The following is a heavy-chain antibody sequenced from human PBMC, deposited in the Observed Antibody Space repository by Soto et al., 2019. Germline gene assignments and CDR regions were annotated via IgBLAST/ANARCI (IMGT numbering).Heavy chain of an antibody. J-gene: IGHJ3*02. V-gene: IGHV3-11*06. CDR2: ISSSSSYT. D-gene: IGHD4-17*01. CDR3: ARDIGGDYGGNPDFDAFDI. CDR1: GFTFSDYY. Sequence: PGGPLRLSCSASGFTFSDYYLSWIRQAPGKGLEWVSYISSSSSYTNYADSVKGRFTISRDNAKNSLYLQMNSLRAEDTAVYYCARDIGGDYGGNPDFDAFDIWGQGTMVTVSS.